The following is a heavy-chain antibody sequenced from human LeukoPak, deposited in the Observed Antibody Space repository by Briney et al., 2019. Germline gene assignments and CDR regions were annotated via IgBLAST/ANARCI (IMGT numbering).Heavy chain of an antibody. CDR2: IYSGGST. Sequence: GGSLRLSCAASGFTVSSNYMSWVRQAPGKGLEWVSVIYSGGSTYYADSVKGRFTISRDNSKNTLYLQMNSLRAEDTAVYYCARGGDIVVVPADDYWGQGTLVTVSS. V-gene: IGHV3-53*05. CDR3: ARGGDIVVVPADDY. D-gene: IGHD2-2*01. CDR1: GFTVSSNY. J-gene: IGHJ4*02.